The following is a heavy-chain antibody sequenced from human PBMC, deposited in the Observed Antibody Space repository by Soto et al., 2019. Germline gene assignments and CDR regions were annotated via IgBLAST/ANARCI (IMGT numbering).Heavy chain of an antibody. CDR1: GGAISYHY. D-gene: IGHD3-9*01. CDR3: ARLRTGYFDY. CDR2: IYYNGNT. J-gene: IGHJ4*02. Sequence: SETLSLTCTVSGGAISYHYWSYIRQPPGKGLEWIGYIYYNGNTNYNPSLESRVTISVDRSKNQFSLRLTSLTAADTAVYYCARLRTGYFDYWGRGALVTVSS. V-gene: IGHV4-59*11.